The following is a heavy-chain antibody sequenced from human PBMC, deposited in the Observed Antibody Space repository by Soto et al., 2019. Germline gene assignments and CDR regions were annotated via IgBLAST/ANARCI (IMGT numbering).Heavy chain of an antibody. CDR1: GYTFSSYG. D-gene: IGHD3-16*01. CDR3: ARGLLRGKGGMDV. CDR2: ISAYNGYT. J-gene: IGHJ6*02. Sequence: QVQLVQSGAEVKKPGASVMVSCETSGYTFSSYGISWVRQAPGQGPDWMGWISAYNGYTDYAQKFQGRVTVTTDAXPGTAYMELRSLRSDDTAVYYCARGLLRGKGGMDVWGQGTTVTVSS. V-gene: IGHV1-18*01.